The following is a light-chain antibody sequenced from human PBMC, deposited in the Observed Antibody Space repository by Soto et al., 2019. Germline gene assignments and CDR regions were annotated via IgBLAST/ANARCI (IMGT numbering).Light chain of an antibody. J-gene: IGLJ2*01. Sequence: QSALTQPASVSGSPGQWITISCAGTNIDVRNYNLVSWYQHHPGKAPRLIIYAVSKRPSGISDRFSGSKSGSTASLTISGLQPEDEADYHCCSYAGNTTFKFGGGTKLTVL. CDR3: CSYAGNTTFK. CDR2: AVS. V-gene: IGLV2-23*02. CDR1: NIDVRNYNL.